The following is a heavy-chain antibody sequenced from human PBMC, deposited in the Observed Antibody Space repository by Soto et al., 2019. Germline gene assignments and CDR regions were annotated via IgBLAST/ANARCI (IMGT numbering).Heavy chain of an antibody. CDR1: GGSITSGSYD. CDR2: TFSSGST. CDR3: ARHANPNCYAAFAL. D-gene: IGHD3-16*01. J-gene: IGHJ3*01. Sequence: SDSLALTCTVSGGSITSGSYDWGFIRQPPGKGLEWIVTTFSSGSTYYNPSHKSLAAISVDPSKTQFPLKLTSVTAADTAVYYCARHANPNCYAAFALWGQGTVVTVSS. V-gene: IGHV4-39*01.